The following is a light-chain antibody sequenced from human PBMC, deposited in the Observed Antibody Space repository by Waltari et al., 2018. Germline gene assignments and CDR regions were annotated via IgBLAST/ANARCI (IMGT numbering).Light chain of an antibody. CDR2: DDT. CDR3: QVWDSDGDYVV. V-gene: IGLV3-21*02. Sequence: SYVLTQPPSVSVAPGQAARSTCGGHDIGDKRVHWYQQKTGQAPLLVVYDDTDRPSGIPGRISGSNSGYTATLSITRVEAGDEADYYCQVWDSDGDYVVFGGGTKLIVL. CDR1: DIGDKR. J-gene: IGLJ2*01.